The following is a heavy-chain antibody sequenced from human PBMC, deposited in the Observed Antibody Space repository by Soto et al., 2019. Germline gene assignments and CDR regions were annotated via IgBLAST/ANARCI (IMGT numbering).Heavy chain of an antibody. J-gene: IGHJ6*02. D-gene: IGHD2-15*01. Sequence: QVQLVQSGAEVKRPGASVKVSCKASGYTFTDNYMHWVRGAPGQGLEGMGWINPNGGTNYAQKFQGRVTITADESTSTAYMELSSLRSEDTAVYYCARGCSGGSCTATRHYYYYGMDVWGQGTTVTVSS. CDR2: INPNGGT. CDR3: ARGCSGGSCTATRHYYYYGMDV. CDR1: GYTFTDNY. V-gene: IGHV1-2*02.